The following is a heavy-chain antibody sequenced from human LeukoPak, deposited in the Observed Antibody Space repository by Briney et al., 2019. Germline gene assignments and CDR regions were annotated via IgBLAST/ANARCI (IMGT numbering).Heavy chain of an antibody. CDR1: GGTFSSYA. CDR2: IIPILGIA. V-gene: IGHV1-69*04. J-gene: IGHJ4*02. D-gene: IGHD3-10*01. Sequence: GASVKVSCKASGGTFSSYAISWVRQAPGQGLEWMGRIIPILGIANYAQKFQGRVTITADKSTSTAYIELSSLRSEDTAVYYCARDRNWAYGSGSYYPLWGQGTLVTVSS. CDR3: ARDRNWAYGSGSYYPL.